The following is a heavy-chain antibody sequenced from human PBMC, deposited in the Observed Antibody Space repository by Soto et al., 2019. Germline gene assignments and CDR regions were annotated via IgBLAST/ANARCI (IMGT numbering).Heavy chain of an antibody. V-gene: IGHV4-61*08. Sequence: QVQLQESGPGLVKPSETLSLTCTVSGGSVSSGDYYWSWIRQPPGKGLEWIGYIYYGGSTNHNPSHKSCLSIPVDTTTPQCLLKLSSVTAAGTAVYYVTRIPVDSYMINWVHPWGHATLVT. CDR1: GGSVSSGDYY. D-gene: IGHD3-16*01. CDR3: TRIPVDSYMINWVHP. J-gene: IGHJ5*02. CDR2: IYYGGST.